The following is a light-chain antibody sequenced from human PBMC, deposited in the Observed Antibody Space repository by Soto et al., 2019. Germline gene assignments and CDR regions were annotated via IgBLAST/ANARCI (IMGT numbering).Light chain of an antibody. V-gene: IGLV2-14*01. CDR2: EVS. CDR3: GTWDSSLTGFV. Sequence: QSALTQPASVSGSPGQSITISCTGTSSDVGGYEYVSWYQHHPGKAPKLMIYEVSNRPSGVSHRFSGSKSGNTASLTISGLQAEDEADYYCGTWDSSLTGFVFGTGTKVTVL. J-gene: IGLJ1*01. CDR1: SSDVGGYEY.